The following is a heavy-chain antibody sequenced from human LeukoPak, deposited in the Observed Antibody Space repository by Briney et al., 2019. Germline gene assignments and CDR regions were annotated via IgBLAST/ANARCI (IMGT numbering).Heavy chain of an antibody. D-gene: IGHD3-10*01. CDR2: IYYDGSNK. J-gene: IGHJ4*02. CDR1: GFTFSSYG. V-gene: IGHV3-33*01. CDR3: ARSRAYGRNGGGGFEYFDY. Sequence: GRSLRLSCAASGFTFSSYGMHWVRQAPGKGLEWVAVIYYDGSNKYYTDSVKGRFTISRDNSKNTPYLQMNSLRAEETAVDYSARSRAYGRNGGGGFEYFDYWGQGTLVTVSS.